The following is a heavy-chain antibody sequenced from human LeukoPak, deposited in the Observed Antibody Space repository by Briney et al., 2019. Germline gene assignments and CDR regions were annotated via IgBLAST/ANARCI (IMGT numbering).Heavy chain of an antibody. CDR2: VNPNSGGT. J-gene: IGHJ4*02. CDR3: ARADDWELRDFDY. CDR1: GYTFTGYY. V-gene: IGHV1-2*06. D-gene: IGHD1-26*01. Sequence: ASVKVSCKASGYTFTGYYMHWVRQAPGQGLEWMGRVNPNSGGTNYAQKFQGRVTMTRDTSISTAYMELSRLRSDDTAVYYYARADDWELRDFDYWGQRTLVTVSS.